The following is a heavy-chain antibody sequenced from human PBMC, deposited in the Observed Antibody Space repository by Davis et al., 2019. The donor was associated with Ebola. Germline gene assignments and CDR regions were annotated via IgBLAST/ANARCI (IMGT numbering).Heavy chain of an antibody. CDR2: IKQDGSVK. J-gene: IGHJ4*02. CDR1: GFTFSSHW. V-gene: IGHV3-7*03. D-gene: IGHD2-21*02. CDR3: ARGPSVATAHYFDY. Sequence: GESLKISCTASGFTFSSHWMSWVRQAPGKGLEWVANIKQDGSVKYYVDSVKGRFTISRDNAKNSLYLQMSSLRAEDTAVYYCARGPSVATAHYFDYWGQGTLVTVPS.